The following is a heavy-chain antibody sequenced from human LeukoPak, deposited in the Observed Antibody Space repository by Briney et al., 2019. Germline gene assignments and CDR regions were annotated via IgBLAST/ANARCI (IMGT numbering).Heavy chain of an antibody. CDR2: IYYSGST. CDR3: AGSGSYDYFDY. CDR1: GGSFSGYY. J-gene: IGHJ4*02. Sequence: PSETLSLTCAVYGGSFSGYYWSWIRQPPGKGLEWIGYIYYSGSTNYNPSLKSRVTISVDTSKNQFSLKLSSVTAADTAVYYCAGSGSYDYFDYWGQGTLVTVSS. V-gene: IGHV4-59*12. D-gene: IGHD1-26*01.